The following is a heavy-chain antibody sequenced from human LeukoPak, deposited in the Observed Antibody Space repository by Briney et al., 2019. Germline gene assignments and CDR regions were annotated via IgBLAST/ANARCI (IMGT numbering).Heavy chain of an antibody. V-gene: IGHV3-7*01. CDR3: ARDSSSLADDAVDY. D-gene: IGHD6-13*01. CDR1: GFTFSSYW. J-gene: IGHJ4*02. CDR2: IKQDGSEK. Sequence: GFLRLSCAASGFTFSSYWMSWVRQAPGKGLEWVANIKQDGSEKYYVDSVKGRFTISRDNAKNSLYLQMNSLRAEDTAVYYCARDSSSLADDAVDYWGQGTLVTVPS.